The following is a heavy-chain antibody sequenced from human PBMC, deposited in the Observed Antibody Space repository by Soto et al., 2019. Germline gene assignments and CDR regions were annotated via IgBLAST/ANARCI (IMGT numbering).Heavy chain of an antibody. J-gene: IGHJ6*02. CDR1: GYNFTSYA. CDR3: ARDQGITTFGVYSMYYYGMEV. CDR2: INAGNGNT. Sequence: ASVKVSCKASGYNFTSYAIHWVRQAPGQRLEWMGWINAGNGNTKNSQKFQGRVTITRDTSPSTAYMEVSSLRSEDTAVYYCARDQGITTFGVYSMYYYGMEVWGQGTTVTV. D-gene: IGHD3-3*01. V-gene: IGHV1-3*01.